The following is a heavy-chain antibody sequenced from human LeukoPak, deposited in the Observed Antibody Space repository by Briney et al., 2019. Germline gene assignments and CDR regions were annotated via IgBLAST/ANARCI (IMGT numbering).Heavy chain of an antibody. J-gene: IGHJ5*02. CDR3: AKDDGLIMFSS. V-gene: IGHV3-23*01. Sequence: GGSLRLSCAASGFTFDDYGMSWVRQAPGKGLEWVSAISGSGGSTYYADSVMGRFTISRDNSKNTLYLQMNSLRAEDTAIYYCAKDDGLIMFSSWGQGTLVTVSS. D-gene: IGHD3-16*01. CDR1: GFTFDDYG. CDR2: ISGSGGST.